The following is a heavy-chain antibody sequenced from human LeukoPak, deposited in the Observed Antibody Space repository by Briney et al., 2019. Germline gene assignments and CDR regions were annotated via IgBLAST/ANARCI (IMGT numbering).Heavy chain of an antibody. D-gene: IGHD5-18*01. CDR3: ARARGGYSYALYYFDY. CDR1: GGSISSYY. Sequence: SETLSLTCTVSGGSISSYYWSWIRQPPGKGLERIGYIYYSGSTNYNPSLKSRVTISVDTSKNQFSLKLSSVTAADTAVYYCARARGGYSYALYYFDYWGQGTLVTVSS. V-gene: IGHV4-59*01. J-gene: IGHJ4*02. CDR2: IYYSGST.